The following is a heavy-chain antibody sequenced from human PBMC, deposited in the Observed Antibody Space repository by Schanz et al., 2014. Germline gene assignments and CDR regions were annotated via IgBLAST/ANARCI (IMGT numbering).Heavy chain of an antibody. V-gene: IGHV1-2*04. CDR2: INPNSGTT. Sequence: QVQLVQSGAEMKKPGASVKVSCKASGYTFTGYYMHWVRQAPGQGLEWLGWINPNSGTTNYAQKLQGWGTMTRDASISTAYMELSRLKSDDAAVDYCARAFGGYDPAGALDDWGQGTLVTVSS. D-gene: IGHD5-12*01. CDR1: GYTFTGYY. CDR3: ARAFGGYDPAGALDD. J-gene: IGHJ4*02.